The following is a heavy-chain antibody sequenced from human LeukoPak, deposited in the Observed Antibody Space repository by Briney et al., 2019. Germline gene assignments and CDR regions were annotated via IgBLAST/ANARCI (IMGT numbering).Heavy chain of an antibody. V-gene: IGHV3-23*01. Sequence: GGSLRLACAASGLAFSSYAMSWVRQAPGKGLEWVSTISVASNTFYADSVKGRFTISRDNSRNTVYLQMTSLRADDTAVYYCADYGVSGVRNNFYWGQGTLVTVSS. CDR2: ISVASNT. CDR3: ADYGVSGVRNNFY. CDR1: GLAFSSYA. J-gene: IGHJ4*02. D-gene: IGHD3-3*01.